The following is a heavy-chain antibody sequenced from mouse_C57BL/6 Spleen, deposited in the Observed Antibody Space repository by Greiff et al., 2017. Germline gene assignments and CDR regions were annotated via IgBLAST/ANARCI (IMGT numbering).Heavy chain of an antibody. CDR3: ARDTPLRAMDY. D-gene: IGHD1-1*01. CDR1: GYSITSGYY. Sequence: EVKLMESGPGLVKPSQSLSLTCSVTGYSITSGYYWNWIRQFPGNKLEWMGYISYDGSNNYNPSLKNRISITRDTSKNQFFLKLNSVTTEDTATYYCARDTPLRAMDYWGQGTSVTVSS. CDR2: ISYDGSN. V-gene: IGHV3-6*01. J-gene: IGHJ4*01.